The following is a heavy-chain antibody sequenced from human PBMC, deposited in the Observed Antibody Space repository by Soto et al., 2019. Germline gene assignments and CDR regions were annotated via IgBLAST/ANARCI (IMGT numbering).Heavy chain of an antibody. V-gene: IGHV4-39*01. CDR1: GGSISSSSYY. D-gene: IGHD3-10*01. Sequence: SETLSLTCAVSGGSISSSSYYWGWIRQPPGKVLEWIGSIYYSGSTYYNPSLKSRVTISVDTSKKQFSLKLTSVTAADTAVYYCATSGDRYYYYGMDVWGQGTTVTVSS. CDR2: IYYSGST. CDR3: ATSGDRYYYYGMDV. J-gene: IGHJ6*02.